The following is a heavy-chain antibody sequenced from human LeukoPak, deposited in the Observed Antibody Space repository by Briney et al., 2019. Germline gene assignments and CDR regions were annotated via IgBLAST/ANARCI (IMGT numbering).Heavy chain of an antibody. CDR2: ISSSGSTI. D-gene: IGHD6-13*01. CDR1: GFTFSSYA. Sequence: GGSLRLSCAASGFTFSSYAMNWVRQAPGKGLEWVSYISSSGSTIYYADSVKGRFTISRDNAKNSLYLQMNSLRAEDTAVYYCARDPERAAALSSLDVWGKGTTVTISS. V-gene: IGHV3-48*03. J-gene: IGHJ6*04. CDR3: ARDPERAAALSSLDV.